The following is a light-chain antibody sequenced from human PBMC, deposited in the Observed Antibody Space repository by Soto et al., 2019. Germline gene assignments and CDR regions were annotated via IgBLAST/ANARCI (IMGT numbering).Light chain of an antibody. V-gene: IGKV3-20*01. CDR1: QSVSSN. Sequence: EIVMTQSPATLSVSPGERATLSCSASQSVSSNLAWYQQKPGQAPRLLIYGASSRATGIPDRFSGSGSGTDFTLTISRLEPEDFAVYYCQKYGSSPLNFGGGTKVDIK. CDR2: GAS. J-gene: IGKJ4*01. CDR3: QKYGSSPLN.